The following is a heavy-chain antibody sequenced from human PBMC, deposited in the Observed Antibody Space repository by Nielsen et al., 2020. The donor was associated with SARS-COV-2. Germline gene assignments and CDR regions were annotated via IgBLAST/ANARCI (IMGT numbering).Heavy chain of an antibody. J-gene: IGHJ6*02. CDR2: INPSGGST. V-gene: IGHV1-46*01. D-gene: IGHD2-2*01. CDR3: ARDRHIVVVPAAPELNYYYYGMDV. CDR1: GYTFTSYY. Sequence: ASVKVSCKASGYTFTSYYMHWVRQAPGQGLEGMGIINPSGGSTSYAQKFQGRVTMTTDTSTSTAYMELRSLRSDDTAVYYCARDRHIVVVPAAPELNYYYYGMDVWGQGTTVTVSS.